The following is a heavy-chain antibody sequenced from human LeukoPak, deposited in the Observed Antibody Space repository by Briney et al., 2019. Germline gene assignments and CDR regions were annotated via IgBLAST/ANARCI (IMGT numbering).Heavy chain of an antibody. V-gene: IGHV4-34*01. Sequence: SETLSLTCAVYGGSFSGYYWSWIRQPPGKGLEWIGEINHSGSTNYNPSLKSRVTISVDTSKNQFSLKLSSVTAADTAVYYCARGLYKVPPLVWGQGTTVTVSS. J-gene: IGHJ6*02. CDR2: INHSGST. D-gene: IGHD1-14*01. CDR1: GGSFSGYY. CDR3: ARGLYKVPPLV.